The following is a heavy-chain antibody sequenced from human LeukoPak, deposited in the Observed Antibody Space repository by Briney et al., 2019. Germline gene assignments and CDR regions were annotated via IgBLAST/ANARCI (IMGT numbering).Heavy chain of an antibody. CDR2: ISSSSSYI. J-gene: IGHJ4*02. V-gene: IGHV3-21*01. CDR1: GSTFSSYS. Sequence: PGGPLRLSCAASGSTFSSYSMYCVRQPPGKGLEWVSSISSSSSYIYYADSVKGRFTISRDNAKNSLYLQMNSLRAEDTAVYYCARAGYSSSSVFDYWGQGTLVTVSS. D-gene: IGHD6-6*01. CDR3: ARAGYSSSSVFDY.